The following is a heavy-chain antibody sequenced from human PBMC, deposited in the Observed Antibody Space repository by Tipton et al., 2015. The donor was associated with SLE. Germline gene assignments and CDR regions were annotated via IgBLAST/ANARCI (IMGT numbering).Heavy chain of an antibody. CDR2: INHSGST. CDR1: GGSFSGYY. J-gene: IGHJ4*02. D-gene: IGHD3-10*01. CDR3: ARRETGSGSYSKWGFDY. V-gene: IGHV4-34*01. Sequence: GLVKPSETLSLTCAVYGGSFSGYYWTWIRQPPGKGLEWIGEINHSGSTNYNPSLKSRVSISVDTSKNQFSLKLSSVTAADTAVYYCARRETGSGSYSKWGFDYWGQGTLVTVSS.